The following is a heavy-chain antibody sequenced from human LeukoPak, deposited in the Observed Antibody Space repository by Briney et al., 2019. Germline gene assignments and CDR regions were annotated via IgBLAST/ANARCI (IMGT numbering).Heavy chain of an antibody. D-gene: IGHD3-9*01. CDR1: GFTFSSYS. CDR3: AREGYDTLTGDAFDI. Sequence: GGSPRLSCAASGFTFSSYSMNWVRQAPGKGLEWVSSISSSSSYIYYADSVKGRFTISRDNAKNSLYLQMNSLRAEDTAVYYCAREGYDTLTGDAFDIWGQGTMVTVSS. V-gene: IGHV3-21*01. J-gene: IGHJ3*02. CDR2: ISSSSSYI.